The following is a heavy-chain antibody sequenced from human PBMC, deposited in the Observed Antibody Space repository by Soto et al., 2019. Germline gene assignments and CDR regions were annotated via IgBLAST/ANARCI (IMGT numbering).Heavy chain of an antibody. D-gene: IGHD3-10*01. Sequence: GGSLRLSCAASGFTFSSYWMSWVRQAPGKGLEWVTNIKQDGSEKYYVDSVKGRFTISRDNAKNSLYLQMNSLRAEDTAVYYCARGNYGSGSYYNPWYYYGMDVWGQGTTVTVSS. J-gene: IGHJ6*02. CDR2: IKQDGSEK. V-gene: IGHV3-7*01. CDR3: ARGNYGSGSYYNPWYYYGMDV. CDR1: GFTFSSYW.